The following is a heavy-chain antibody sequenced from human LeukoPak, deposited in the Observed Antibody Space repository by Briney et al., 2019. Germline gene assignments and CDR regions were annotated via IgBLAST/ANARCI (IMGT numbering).Heavy chain of an antibody. CDR2: ISGHNGNT. J-gene: IGHJ4*02. Sequence: GASVKVSCKASGYTFTSYYMHWVRQAPGQGLEWMGWISGHNGNTKYSQRLQGRVTMTADTSTSTAYMELRSLRSDDTAVYHCARDGIGTDYVRYFDYWGQGTQVTVSS. CDR3: ARDGIGTDYVRYFDY. V-gene: IGHV1-18*04. CDR1: GYTFTSYY. D-gene: IGHD3-10*02.